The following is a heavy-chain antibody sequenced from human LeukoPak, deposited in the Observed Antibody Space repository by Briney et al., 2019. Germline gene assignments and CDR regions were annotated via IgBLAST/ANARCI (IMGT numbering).Heavy chain of an antibody. CDR3: AKGGAAARPFDY. D-gene: IGHD6-6*01. J-gene: IGHJ4*02. CDR2: ISSSSSYI. V-gene: IGHV3-21*04. CDR1: GFTFSSYS. Sequence: PGGSLRLSCAASGFTFSSYSMNWVRQAPGKGLEWVSSISSSSSYIYYADSVKGRFTISRDNAKNSLYLRMNSLRAEDTAVYYCAKGGAAARPFDYWGQVTLVTVSS.